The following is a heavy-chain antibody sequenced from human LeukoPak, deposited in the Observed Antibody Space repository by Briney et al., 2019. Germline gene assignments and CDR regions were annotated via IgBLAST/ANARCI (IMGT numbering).Heavy chain of an antibody. D-gene: IGHD6-13*01. CDR3: ARDREIAAGNFFDP. CDR1: GFTFSNYW. J-gene: IGHJ5*02. V-gene: IGHV3-74*01. CDR2: INSDGSST. Sequence: TGGSLRLSCAASGFTFSNYWMHWVRQAPGKGLVWVSRINSDGSSTTYADSVKGRFTISRGNAKNTLYLQMNNLRAEDTAVYSCARDREIAAGNFFDPWGQGTLVTVSS.